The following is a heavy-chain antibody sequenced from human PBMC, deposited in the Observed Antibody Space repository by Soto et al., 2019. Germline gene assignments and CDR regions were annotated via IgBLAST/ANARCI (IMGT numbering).Heavy chain of an antibody. CDR1: GFTFSSYA. CDR3: ARDRIIGSTLTKNYYYGMDV. CDR2: ISYDGGNK. Sequence: GGSLRLSCAASGFTFSSYALHWVRQAPGKGLEWVALISYDGGNKYYADSVKARFTISRDISKNTLYLQINSLRPEDTAVYYCARDRIIGSTLTKNYYYGMDVWGQGTTVTVSS. J-gene: IGHJ6*01. D-gene: IGHD4-4*01. V-gene: IGHV3-30-3*01.